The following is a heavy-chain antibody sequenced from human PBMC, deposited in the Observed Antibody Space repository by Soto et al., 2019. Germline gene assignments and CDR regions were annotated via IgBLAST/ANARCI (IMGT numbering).Heavy chain of an antibody. J-gene: IGHJ3*02. D-gene: IGHD6-19*01. CDR3: AKIVGSSGWYEDAFDI. V-gene: IGHV3-23*01. CDR1: GFTFSSYA. Sequence: GGSLRLSCAASGFTFSSYAMSWVRQAPGKGLEWVSGISGSGGSTYYADSVKGRFTISRDNSKNTLYLQMNSLRAEDTAVYYCAKIVGSSGWYEDAFDIWGQGTMVTV. CDR2: ISGSGGST.